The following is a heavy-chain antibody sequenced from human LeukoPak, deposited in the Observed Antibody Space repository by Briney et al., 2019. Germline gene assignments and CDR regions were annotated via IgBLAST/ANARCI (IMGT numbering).Heavy chain of an antibody. J-gene: IGHJ4*02. V-gene: IGHV4-59*01. D-gene: IGHD4-17*01. CDR1: GGSISSYY. Sequence: PSETLSLTCTVSGGSISSYYWSWIRQPPGKGLEWIGSNYNPSLKSRVTISVDTSKNQFSLKLSSVTAADTAEYYCARVGRDYGDYFEDWGQGTLVTVSS. CDR3: ARVGRDYGDYFED.